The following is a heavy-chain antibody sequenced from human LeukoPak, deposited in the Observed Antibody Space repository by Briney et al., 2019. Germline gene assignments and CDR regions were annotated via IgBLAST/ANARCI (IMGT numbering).Heavy chain of an antibody. CDR1: GGSISSYY. CDR3: ARHTRYGGNLDY. D-gene: IGHD4-23*01. J-gene: IGHJ4*02. V-gene: IGHV4-59*08. CDR2: VHNSGST. Sequence: SETLSLTCTVSGGSISSYYWSWIRQPPGRGLEWIGYVHNSGSTTYNPSLKSRGTIVLDTSRNQFSLRLSSVTAADTAVYYCARHTRYGGNLDYWGQGTLVTVSS.